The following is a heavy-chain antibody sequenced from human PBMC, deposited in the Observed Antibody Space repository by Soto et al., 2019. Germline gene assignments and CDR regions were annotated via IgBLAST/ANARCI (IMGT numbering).Heavy chain of an antibody. D-gene: IGHD6-19*01. CDR1: GFTFSNHG. Sequence: QVQLVESGGGVVQPGRSLRLSCPASGFTFSNHGMHWVRQAPGKGLEWVAVISYDSSDKYYADSVKGRFTISRDNSKNTLYLQMNSLRLEDTAVYYCATWGEVAGGIFDYWGQGTLVTVSS. CDR3: ATWGEVAGGIFDY. J-gene: IGHJ4*02. CDR2: ISYDSSDK. V-gene: IGHV3-30*03.